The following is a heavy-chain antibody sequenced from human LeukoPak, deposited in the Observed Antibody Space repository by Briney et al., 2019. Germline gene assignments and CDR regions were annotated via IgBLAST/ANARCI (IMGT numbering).Heavy chain of an antibody. J-gene: IGHJ4*02. D-gene: IGHD3-22*01. CDR1: GYTFTSYG. Sequence: ASVKVSCKASGYTFTSYGINWVRLIPGQGLEWMGWISAYDGNRNYAQKVQGRVTMTTDTSTSTAYMELRSLRPDDTAVYYCARGHTLYYESTAYYYFDYWGQGTLVTVSS. V-gene: IGHV1-18*01. CDR3: ARGHTLYYESTAYYYFDY. CDR2: ISAYDGNR.